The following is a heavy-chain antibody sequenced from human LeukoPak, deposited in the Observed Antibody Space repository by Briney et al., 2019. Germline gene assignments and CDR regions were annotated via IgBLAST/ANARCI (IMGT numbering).Heavy chain of an antibody. J-gene: IGHJ4*02. CDR3: ARSHFYAFDY. CDR2: MDPDKSDK. V-gene: IGHV3-7*04. D-gene: IGHD2/OR15-2a*01. Sequence: GGPLRLSCAGSGFTFSSNWMTWVRQAPGKGLEWVANMDPDKSDKQYRDSVKGLFTISRDNAKNSVFPQMNSLRAEDTAVYYCARSHFYAFDYWGKGTLVTVSS. CDR1: GFTFSSNW.